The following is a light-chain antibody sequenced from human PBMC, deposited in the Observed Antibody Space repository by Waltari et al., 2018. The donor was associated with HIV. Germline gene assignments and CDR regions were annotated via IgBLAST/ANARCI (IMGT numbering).Light chain of an antibody. Sequence: QSALTQPPSASGSPGQSVTISCTGTSSDVGGYNYVSWYQQHPDKAPKLMIYEVTKLPAAVPDRFSGSKSGNTASRTISGLQAEDEAEYYCSSYAGSNTFVFGTGTKVTVL. V-gene: IGLV2-8*01. CDR2: EVT. J-gene: IGLJ1*01. CDR3: SSYAGSNTFV. CDR1: SSDVGGYNY.